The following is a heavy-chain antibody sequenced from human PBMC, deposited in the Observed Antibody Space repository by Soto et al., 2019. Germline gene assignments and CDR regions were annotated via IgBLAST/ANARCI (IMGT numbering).Heavy chain of an antibody. CDR1: GYTFTSYD. CDR2: MNPNSGNT. V-gene: IGHV1-8*01. CDR3: AFLVLYYDLWSGSTYGMDV. J-gene: IGHJ6*02. D-gene: IGHD3-3*01. Sequence: ASVKVSCKASGYTFTSYDINWVRQATGQGLEWMGWMNPNSGNTGYAQKFQGRVTMTRNTSISTAYMELSSLRSEDTAVYYCAFLVLYYDLWSGSTYGMDVWGQGTTVTVSS.